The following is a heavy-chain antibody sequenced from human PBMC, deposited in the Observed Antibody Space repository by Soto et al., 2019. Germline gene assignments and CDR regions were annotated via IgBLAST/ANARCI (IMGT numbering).Heavy chain of an antibody. CDR3: ARQPPPYSSSWYDSYYFDY. Sequence: KASETLSLTCTVSGGSISSSSYYWGWIRQPPGKGLEWIGSIYYSGSTYYNPSLKSRVTISVDTSKNQFSLKLSSVTAADTAVYYCARQPPPYSSSWYDSYYFDYWGQGTLVTVSS. CDR2: IYYSGST. V-gene: IGHV4-39*01. J-gene: IGHJ4*02. CDR1: GGSISSSSYY. D-gene: IGHD6-13*01.